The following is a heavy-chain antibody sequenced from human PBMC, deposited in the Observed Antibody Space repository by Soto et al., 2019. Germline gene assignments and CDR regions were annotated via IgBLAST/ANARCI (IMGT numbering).Heavy chain of an antibody. CDR1: GGSISSGGYS. CDR2: IYHSGST. J-gene: IGHJ4*02. CDR3: ARGVTAVTTIDY. V-gene: IGHV4-30-2*01. Sequence: SETLSLTCAVSGGSISSGGYSWSWIRQPPGKGLEWIGYIYHSGSTYYNPSLKSRVTISVDRSKNQFSLKLSSVTAADTAVYYCARGVTAVTTIDYWGQGTLVTVSS. D-gene: IGHD4-17*01.